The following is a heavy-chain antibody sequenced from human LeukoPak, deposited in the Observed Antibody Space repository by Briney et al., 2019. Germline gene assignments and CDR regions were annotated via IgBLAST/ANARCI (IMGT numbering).Heavy chain of an antibody. Sequence: PGGSLRLSCAASGFTFSSYAISWVRQAPGKGLEWVSAISGSGGSTYYADSVKGRFTISRDNSKNTLYLQTNSLRAEDTAVYYCASRGFLEWLEYYFDYWGQGTLVTVSS. D-gene: IGHD3-3*01. CDR3: ASRGFLEWLEYYFDY. V-gene: IGHV3-23*01. CDR1: GFTFSSYA. CDR2: ISGSGGST. J-gene: IGHJ4*02.